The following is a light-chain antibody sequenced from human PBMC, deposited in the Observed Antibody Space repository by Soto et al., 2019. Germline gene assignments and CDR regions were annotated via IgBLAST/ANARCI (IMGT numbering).Light chain of an antibody. CDR2: AAS. CDR1: QDVSRS. CDR3: QQLWTYPLT. V-gene: IGKV1-9*01. Sequence: DTQLTQSPSFLSASVGDRVTIACRASQDVSRSVGWYQQKQGTAPKLLISAASTLNSGVPSRFSGSGSGTDFTLTISSLQPEDFATYYCQQLWTYPLTFGGGTKVEI. J-gene: IGKJ4*01.